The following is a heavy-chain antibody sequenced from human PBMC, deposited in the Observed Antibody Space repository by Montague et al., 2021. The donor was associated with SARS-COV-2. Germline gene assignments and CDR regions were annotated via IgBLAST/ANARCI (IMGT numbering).Heavy chain of an antibody. J-gene: IGHJ6*02. V-gene: IGHV4-31*03. D-gene: IGHD5-18*01. CDR3: AREVMVTVNYYQAIKYGLDV. CDR2: IYYSGST. CDR1: GDFVSSDGYY. Sequence: TLSLTCTISGDFVSSDGYYWSWIRQHPGKGLEWIGDIYYSGSTHYNPSLKSRVTISVDTSKNQFSLKLSSVTAADTAVYYCAREVMVTVNYYQAIKYGLDVWGQGTTVTVSS.